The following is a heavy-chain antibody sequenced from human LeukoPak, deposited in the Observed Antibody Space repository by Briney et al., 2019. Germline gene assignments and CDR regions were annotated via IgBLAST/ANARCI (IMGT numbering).Heavy chain of an antibody. CDR1: GFTFSAYW. Sequence: GGSLTLSCAASGFTFSAYWMHWVRQAPGKGLEWVANIRQDGSEKYYVDSVKGRLTISRDNAKNSLYLQMNSLRAEDTGIYYCARAGYYGDDAFDLWGQGTMFTVSS. V-gene: IGHV3-7*01. D-gene: IGHD2/OR15-2a*01. CDR3: ARAGYYGDDAFDL. J-gene: IGHJ3*01. CDR2: IRQDGSEK.